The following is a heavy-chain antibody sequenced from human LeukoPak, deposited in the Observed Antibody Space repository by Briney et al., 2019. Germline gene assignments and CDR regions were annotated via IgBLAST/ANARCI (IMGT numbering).Heavy chain of an antibody. D-gene: IGHD6-19*01. Sequence: GASVTVSCKASGGTFSSYAISWVRQAPGQGLGWMGGIIPIFGTANYAQKFQGRVTITADESTSTAYMELSSLRSEDTAVYYCAREAVADKYYYYYYMDVWGKGTTVTVSS. J-gene: IGHJ6*03. CDR3: AREAVADKYYYYYYMDV. CDR1: GGTFSSYA. CDR2: IIPIFGTA. V-gene: IGHV1-69*13.